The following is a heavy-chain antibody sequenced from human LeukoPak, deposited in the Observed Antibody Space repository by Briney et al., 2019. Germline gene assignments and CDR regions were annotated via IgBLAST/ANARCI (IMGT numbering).Heavy chain of an antibody. CDR1: GFTFIRYG. D-gene: IGHD3-9*01. Sequence: GGSRRLTCSASGFTFIRYGMDWGRQAPGKGLEWVAVILSEGRNKDYAGSVKGRFTITRDISKNTLYLQMNSLSPEDTAVYYCARRATRARLRYFDSGPAALRYWGQGTLVTVSS. J-gene: IGHJ4*02. CDR3: ARRATRARLRYFDSGPAALRY. V-gene: IGHV3-30*03. CDR2: ILSEGRNK.